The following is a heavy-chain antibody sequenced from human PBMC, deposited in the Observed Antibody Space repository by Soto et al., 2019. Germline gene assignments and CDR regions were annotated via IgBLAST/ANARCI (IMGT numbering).Heavy chain of an antibody. J-gene: IGHJ6*03. CDR3: AKAGGGGYSGYDYYYYYMDV. CDR2: ISGSGGST. D-gene: IGHD5-12*01. Sequence: GGSLRLSCAASGFTFSSYAMSWVRQAPGKGLEWVSAISGSGGSTYYADSVKGRFTISRDNSKNTRYLQMNSLRAEDTAVYYCAKAGGGGYSGYDYYYYYMDVWGKGTTVTVSS. CDR1: GFTFSSYA. V-gene: IGHV3-23*01.